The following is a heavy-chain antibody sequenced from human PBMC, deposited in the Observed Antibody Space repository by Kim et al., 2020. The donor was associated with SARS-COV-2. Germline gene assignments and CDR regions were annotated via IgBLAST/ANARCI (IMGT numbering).Heavy chain of an antibody. CDR3: ARGSSGYYPDAFDI. V-gene: IGHV3-30*07. D-gene: IGHD3-22*01. Sequence: ADSVRGRFTISRDNSKTSLYLPMNSLRAEDTAVYYCARGSSGYYPDAFDIWGQGTMVTVSS. J-gene: IGHJ3*02.